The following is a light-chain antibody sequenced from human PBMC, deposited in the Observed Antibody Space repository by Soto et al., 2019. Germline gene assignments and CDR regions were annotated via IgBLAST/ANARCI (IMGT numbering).Light chain of an antibody. CDR1: QSISRY. CDR2: SAS. Sequence: DIQMTQSPSSLSASVGDSVTISCRASQSISRYLNWYQQKPGKAPKLLIFSASGLQSGVPSRFSGGGYGTDFTLTIGSLQPEDFATYYCQQSYSVPITFGQGTRLEIK. CDR3: QQSYSVPIT. V-gene: IGKV1-39*01. J-gene: IGKJ5*01.